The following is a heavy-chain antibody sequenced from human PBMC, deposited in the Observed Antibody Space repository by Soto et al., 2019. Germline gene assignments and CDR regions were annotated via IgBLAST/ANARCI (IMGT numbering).Heavy chain of an antibody. CDR1: GFTFSGSA. D-gene: IGHD5-18*01. CDR2: IRSKANSYAT. J-gene: IGHJ6*02. CDR3: TRHRVDTAMVYYYGMDV. V-gene: IGHV3-73*01. Sequence: GGSLRLSCAASGFTFSGSAMHWVRQASGKGLEWVGRIRSKANSYATAYAASVKGRFTISRDDSKNTAYLQMNSLKTEDTAVYYCTRHRVDTAMVYYYGMDVWGQGTTVTVSS.